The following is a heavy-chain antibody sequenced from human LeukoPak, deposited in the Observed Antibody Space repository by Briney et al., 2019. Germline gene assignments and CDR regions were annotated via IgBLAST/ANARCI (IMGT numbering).Heavy chain of an antibody. CDR2: FDPEDGET. CDR3: ATASPYSLYYYDSSGYDY. J-gene: IGHJ4*02. V-gene: IGHV1-24*01. CDR1: GYTLTSYY. Sequence: ASVKVSCKASGYTLTSYYMHWVRQAPGKGLEWMGGFDPEDGETIYAQKFQGRVTMTEDTSTDTAYMELSSLRSEDTAVYYCATASPYSLYYYDSSGYDYWGQGTLVTVSS. D-gene: IGHD3-22*01.